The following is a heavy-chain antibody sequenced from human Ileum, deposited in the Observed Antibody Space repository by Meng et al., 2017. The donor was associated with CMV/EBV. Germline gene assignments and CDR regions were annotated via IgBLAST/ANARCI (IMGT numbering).Heavy chain of an antibody. Sequence: VSIGLYSWSLLLPPPGKVREWIGYIYYSGSNNYHPSLKSRVTISVDTSKNQFSLKLSSLTAADPAVYYCAIVRGDFWSHYYNDWFDPWGQGTLVTVSS. J-gene: IGHJ5*02. CDR1: VSIGLYS. D-gene: IGHD3-3*01. CDR2: IYYSGSN. CDR3: AIVRGDFWSHYYNDWFDP. V-gene: IGHV4-61*01.